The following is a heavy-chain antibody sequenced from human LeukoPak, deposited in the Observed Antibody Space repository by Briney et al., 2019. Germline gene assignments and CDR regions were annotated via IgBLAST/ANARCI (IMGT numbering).Heavy chain of an antibody. CDR2: RYYSGST. CDR1: GGSISSYY. J-gene: IGHJ1*01. CDR3: ARVRGDFETD. D-gene: IGHD3-16*01. Sequence: SETLSLTCSVSGGSISSYYWTGFRQPPGKGLEWIGYRYYSGSTTYNPSLKSRVTISVDTSKSQFSLKLISVTAADTAIYYCARVRGDFETDWGQGTLVTVSS. V-gene: IGHV4-59*01.